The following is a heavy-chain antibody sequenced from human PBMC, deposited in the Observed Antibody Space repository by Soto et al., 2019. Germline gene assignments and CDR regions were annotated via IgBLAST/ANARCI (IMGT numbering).Heavy chain of an antibody. CDR3: ARDAENGDHGAFDI. V-gene: IGHV1-18*04. CDR2: ISAYNGNT. CDR1: GYTFTSYG. Sequence: ASVKVSCKASGYTFTSYGISCVRQAPGQGLEWMGWISAYNGNTNYAQKLQGRVTMTTDTSTSTAYMELRSLRSDDTAVYHCARDAENGDHGAFDIWGQGTMVTVSS. J-gene: IGHJ3*02. D-gene: IGHD4-17*01.